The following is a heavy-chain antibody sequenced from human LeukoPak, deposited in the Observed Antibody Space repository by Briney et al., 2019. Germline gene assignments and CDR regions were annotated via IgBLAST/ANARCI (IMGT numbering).Heavy chain of an antibody. Sequence: GGSLRLSCAASGFTFSSYSMTWVRQAPGEGLEWVSAIGSNGGATYYADSVRGRFTISRDNSKNTLYLQMNSLRADDTAVYYCAKDHNDFWSGYPPNWGQGTLVTVSP. CDR2: IGSNGGAT. CDR3: AKDHNDFWSGYPPN. V-gene: IGHV3-23*01. CDR1: GFTFSSYS. J-gene: IGHJ4*02. D-gene: IGHD3-3*01.